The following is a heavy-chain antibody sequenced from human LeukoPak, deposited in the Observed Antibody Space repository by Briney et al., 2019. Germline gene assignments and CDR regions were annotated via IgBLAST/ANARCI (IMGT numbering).Heavy chain of an antibody. CDR3: AGVGDTTMVHLLHY. D-gene: IGHD5-18*01. CDR1: GLTFSNYW. Sequence: PGGSLRLSCAASGLTFSNYWMSWVRQAPGKGLEWVANIKQDGRDKYYVDSVKGRFTISRDNAKNSLYLQMNSLRGEDTAVYYCAGVGDTTMVHLLHYWGQGTLVTVSS. J-gene: IGHJ4*02. V-gene: IGHV3-7*04. CDR2: IKQDGRDK.